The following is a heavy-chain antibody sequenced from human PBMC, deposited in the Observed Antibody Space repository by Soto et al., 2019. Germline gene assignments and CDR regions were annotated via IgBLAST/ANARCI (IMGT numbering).Heavy chain of an antibody. D-gene: IGHD3-3*01. Sequence: ASVKLACNASGCTFTNYYIHWVRQAPGQGLEWMGIINPSGGSTSYAQQFQGRVTMTRDTSTSTVYMELSSLRSEDTAVYYCARANERVVTKNLFDPWGQGTLVTVSS. V-gene: IGHV1-46*01. CDR1: GCTFTNYY. J-gene: IGHJ5*02. CDR3: ARANERVVTKNLFDP. CDR2: INPSGGST.